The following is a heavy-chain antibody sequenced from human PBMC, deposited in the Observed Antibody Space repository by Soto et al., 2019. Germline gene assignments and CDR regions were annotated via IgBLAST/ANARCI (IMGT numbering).Heavy chain of an antibody. Sequence: SETLSLTCTVSSGSISSTIYSWDWIRQPPGEGLEWIGSIFYSGSTYYNPSLKSRVTISVDTSKNQFSLTLTSVTAADTAVYYCARQCRGVTCHWFVPWGQGTLVTSPQ. D-gene: IGHD2-15*01. J-gene: IGHJ5*02. CDR2: IFYSGST. CDR1: SGSISSTIYS. V-gene: IGHV4-39*01. CDR3: ARQCRGVTCHWFVP.